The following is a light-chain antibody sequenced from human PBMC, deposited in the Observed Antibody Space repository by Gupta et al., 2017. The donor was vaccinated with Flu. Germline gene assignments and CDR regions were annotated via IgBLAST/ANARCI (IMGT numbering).Light chain of an antibody. CDR3: QQSFNTPHS. CDR1: QSISTY. V-gene: IGKV1-39*01. CDR2: SAS. J-gene: IGKJ2*03. Sequence: DIKMTQSPSSMSASVGDRVTITCRASQSISTYLNWYQQKPGKAPKLLIYSASSLQTGVPSRFSGSGSGPDFTLTISSLQPEDFATYYCQQSFNTPHSFGQGTKLEIK.